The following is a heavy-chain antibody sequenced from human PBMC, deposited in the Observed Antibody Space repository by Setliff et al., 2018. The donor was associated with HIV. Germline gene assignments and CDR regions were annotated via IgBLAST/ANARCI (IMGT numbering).Heavy chain of an antibody. D-gene: IGHD3-16*01. CDR3: ARSLHWGLDP. CDR1: GFTFSDYS. J-gene: IGHJ5*02. Sequence: PGGSLRLSCEASGFTFSDYSMTWVRQAPGKGLEWVSYINSRSSTINYADSVKGRFTISRDNGKNSVFLQMSSLRVEDTAVYYCARSLHWGLDPWGQGTLVTVSS. V-gene: IGHV3-48*04. CDR2: INSRSSTI.